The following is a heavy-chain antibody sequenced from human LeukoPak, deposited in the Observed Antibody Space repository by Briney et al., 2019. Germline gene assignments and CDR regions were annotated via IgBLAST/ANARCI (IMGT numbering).Heavy chain of an antibody. V-gene: IGHV1-2*06. D-gene: IGHD3-3*01. CDR2: INPRDGET. CDR1: GYNFVGYY. J-gene: IGHJ4*02. CDR3: GRDWELRFHQGGLDY. Sequence: ASVKVSCKASGYNFVGYYIHWVRQAPGQGLEWMGRINPRDGETNFAQKFQGRVTMTSDTSISTAYMELSVLRSDDTAVYYCGRDWELRFHQGGLDYWGQGALVTVSS.